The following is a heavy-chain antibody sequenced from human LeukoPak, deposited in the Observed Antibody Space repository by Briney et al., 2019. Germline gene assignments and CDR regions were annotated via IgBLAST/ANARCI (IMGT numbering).Heavy chain of an antibody. CDR2: IIPIFGTA. D-gene: IGHD1-26*01. V-gene: IGHV1-69*05. J-gene: IGHJ4*02. CDR3: ARDRPDIVGVCRGFDY. CDR1: GGTFSSYA. Sequence: SVKVSCKASGGTFSSYAISWVRQAPGQGLEWMGGIIPIFGTANYAQKFQGRVTITTDESTSTAYMELSSLRSEDTAVYYCARDRPDIVGVCRGFDYWGQGTLVTASS.